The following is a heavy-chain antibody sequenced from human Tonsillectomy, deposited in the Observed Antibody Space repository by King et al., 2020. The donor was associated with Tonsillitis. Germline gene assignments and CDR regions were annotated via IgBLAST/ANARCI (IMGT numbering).Heavy chain of an antibody. J-gene: IGHJ6*02. V-gene: IGHV3-30-3*01. CDR1: GFTFSNYA. Sequence: HVQLVESGGGVVQPGRSLRLSCAASGFTFSNYAMHWVRQAPGKGLEWVAVVSYDGGNENYADSVKGRFTISRDNSKNTLYLQMNSLRGEDTAVYYCARIHGADPYYNYYGMDVWDQGTTVTVSS. CDR3: ARIHGADPYYNYYGMDV. CDR2: VSYDGGNE. D-gene: IGHD4/OR15-4a*01.